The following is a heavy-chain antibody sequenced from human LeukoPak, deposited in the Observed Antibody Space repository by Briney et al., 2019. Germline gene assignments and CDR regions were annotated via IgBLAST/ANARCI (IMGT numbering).Heavy chain of an antibody. CDR3: ARQGFDSSGYYATSFDY. CDR1: GGSISSGSYY. Sequence: SQTLSLTCTVSGGSISSGSYYRSWIRQPAGKGLEWIGRIYTSGSTNYNPSLKSRVTISVDTSKNQFSLKLSSVTAADTAVYYCARQGFDSSGYYATSFDYWGQGTLVTVSS. V-gene: IGHV4-61*02. J-gene: IGHJ4*02. D-gene: IGHD3-22*01. CDR2: IYTSGST.